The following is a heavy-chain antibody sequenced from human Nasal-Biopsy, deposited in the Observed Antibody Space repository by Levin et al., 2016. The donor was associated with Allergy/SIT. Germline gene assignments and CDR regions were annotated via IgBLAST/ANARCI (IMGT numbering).Heavy chain of an antibody. CDR1: GFTFSSYW. D-gene: IGHD1-1*01. CDR2: ISGTSSYI. V-gene: IGHV3-21*01. Sequence: GGSLRLSCAATGFTFSSYWMGWVRQAPGKGLEWVSSISGTSSYIHYADSVRGRFTISRDNGKSTLYLQMNSLRPDDTAVYYCARDLRGRKMEGDYWGQGTLVSVSS. CDR3: ARDLRGRKMEGDY. J-gene: IGHJ4*02.